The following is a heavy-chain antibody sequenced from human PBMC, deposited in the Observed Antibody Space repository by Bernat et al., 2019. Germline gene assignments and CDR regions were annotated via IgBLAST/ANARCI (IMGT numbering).Heavy chain of an antibody. D-gene: IGHD3-22*01. CDR2: IYSGGST. CDR3: ARDPYYYDSSGPIPFDI. CDR1: GFTVSSNY. J-gene: IGHJ3*02. V-gene: IGHV3-53*04. Sequence: EVQLVESGGGLVQPGGSLRLSCAASGFTVSSNYMSWVRQAPGKGLEWVSVIYSGGSTYYADSVKGRFTISRHKSKNTLYLQMNSLRAEDTAVYYCARDPYYYDSSGPIPFDIWGQGTMVTVSS.